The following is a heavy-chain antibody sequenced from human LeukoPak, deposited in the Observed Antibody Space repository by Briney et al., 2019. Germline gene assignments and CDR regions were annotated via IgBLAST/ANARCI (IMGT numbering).Heavy chain of an antibody. CDR3: ARVATWDSSSWYD. J-gene: IGHJ4*02. D-gene: IGHD6-13*01. V-gene: IGHV1-69*13. CDR2: IIPIFGTA. Sequence: ASVKVSCKASGGTFSSYAISWVRQAPGQGLKWMGGIIPIFGTANYAQKFQGRVTITADEPTSTAYMELSSLRSEDTAVYYCARVATWDSSSWYDWGQGTLVTVSS. CDR1: GGTFSSYA.